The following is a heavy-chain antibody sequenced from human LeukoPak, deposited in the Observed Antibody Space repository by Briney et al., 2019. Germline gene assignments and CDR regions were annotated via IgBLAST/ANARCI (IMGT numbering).Heavy chain of an antibody. V-gene: IGHV3-53*04. CDR2: IYSGGST. D-gene: IGHD3-10*01. CDR3: ARLVCYGSGSYASD. J-gene: IGHJ4*02. Sequence: PGGSLRLSCAASGFTVSSNYMSWVRQAPGKGLEWVSVIYSGGSTYYADSVKGRFTISRHNSKNTLYLQMNSLRAEDTAVYYCARLVCYGSGSYASDWGQGTLVTVSS. CDR1: GFTVSSNY.